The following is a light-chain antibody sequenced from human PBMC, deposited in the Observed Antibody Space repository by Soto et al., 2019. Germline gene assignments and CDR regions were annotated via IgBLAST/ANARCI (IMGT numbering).Light chain of an antibody. CDR2: DVT. V-gene: IGLV2-11*01. J-gene: IGLJ2*01. CDR3: SSYACSYTFVI. CDR1: SSDVGGYNF. Sequence: QSALTQPRSVSGSPGQSVTISCTGTSSDVGGYNFVSWYQQHPGKAPKLVIYDVTERPSGVPDRFSGSKSGNTASLTISGLQAEDEADYYFSSYACSYTFVIFDGWTKLTVL.